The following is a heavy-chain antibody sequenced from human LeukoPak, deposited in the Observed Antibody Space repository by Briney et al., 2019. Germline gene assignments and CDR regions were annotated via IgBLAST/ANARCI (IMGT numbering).Heavy chain of an antibody. D-gene: IGHD2-15*01. V-gene: IGHV7-4-1*02. CDR2: INTNTGNP. CDR3: ARDVARYCSGGSCYAGFGDLDF. J-gene: IGHJ4*02. CDR1: GYSFTNYG. Sequence: ASVKVSCKASGYSFTNYGLNWVRQAPGQGLEWMGWINTNTGNPTYAQGFTGRFVFSLDTSVSTAYLQISSLKAEDTAVYYCARDVARYCSGGSCYAGFGDLDFWGQGALVTVSS.